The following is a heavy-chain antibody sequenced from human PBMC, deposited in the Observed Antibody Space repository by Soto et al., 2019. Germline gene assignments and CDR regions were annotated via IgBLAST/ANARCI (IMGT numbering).Heavy chain of an antibody. J-gene: IGHJ6*02. CDR1: GYTFTNYG. V-gene: IGHV1-18*01. Sequence: ASVKVSCKTSGYTFTNYGITWVRQAPGQGLKWMGWISAYNGDTKYAQKVQGRVTMTTDTSTSTAYMELRSLRSDDTAVYYCARPLYSSSTRDHYYYGMDVWGQGTTVTVSS. CDR3: ARPLYSSSTRDHYYYGMDV. CDR2: ISAYNGDT. D-gene: IGHD3-22*01.